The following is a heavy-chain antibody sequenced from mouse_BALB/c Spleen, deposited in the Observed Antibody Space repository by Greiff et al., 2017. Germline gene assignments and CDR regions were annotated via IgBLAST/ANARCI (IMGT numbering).Heavy chain of an antibody. J-gene: IGHJ3*01. CDR1: GYTFTSYW. CDR2: INPSTGYT. D-gene: IGHD2-14*01. CDR3: ARAGVPSFAY. V-gene: IGHV1-7*01. Sequence: QVQLKQSGAELAKPGASVKMSCKASGYTFTSYWMHWVKQRPGQGLEWIGYINPSTGYTEYNQKFKDKATLTADKSSSTAYMQLSSLTSEDSAVYYCARAGVPSFAYWGQGTLVTVSA.